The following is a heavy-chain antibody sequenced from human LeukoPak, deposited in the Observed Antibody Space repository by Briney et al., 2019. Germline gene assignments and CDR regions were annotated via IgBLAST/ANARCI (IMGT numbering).Heavy chain of an antibody. CDR3: ARVPVVGEVLMDFDS. D-gene: IGHD3-16*01. CDR1: GDRVSGSSVV. J-gene: IGHJ4*02. V-gene: IGHV6-1*01. CDR2: IYYRSAWYN. Sequence: SQTLSLTCVISGDRVSGSSVVWNWIRRSPSRGLEWLGRIYYRSAWYNDYAPSVKSRISFHSDTFKNQFSLQPNSVTPEDTAVYYCARVPVVGEVLMDFDSWGQGILVIVSS.